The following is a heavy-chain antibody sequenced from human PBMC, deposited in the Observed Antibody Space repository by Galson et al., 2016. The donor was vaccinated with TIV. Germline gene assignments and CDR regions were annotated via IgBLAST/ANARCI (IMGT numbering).Heavy chain of an antibody. CDR3: ARPPYCGGDCYKYDH. J-gene: IGHJ4*02. CDR1: GYTFAIYA. Sequence: SVKVSCKASGYTFAIYAMHWVRQAPGQRLEWLGWFNAGNGNTKYSQKFQGRVTITWDTSASTACMELSSLRFEDTAVYYCARPPYCGGDCYKYDHWGQGTRVTVYS. CDR2: FNAGNGNT. D-gene: IGHD2-21*01. V-gene: IGHV1-3*01.